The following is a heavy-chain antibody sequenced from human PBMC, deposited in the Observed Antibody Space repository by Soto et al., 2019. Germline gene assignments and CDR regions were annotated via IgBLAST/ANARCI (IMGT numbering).Heavy chain of an antibody. V-gene: IGHV4-61*01. CDR1: GGSVNSDSHY. CDR2: MFYSGST. D-gene: IGHD1-1*01. CDR3: ARRERDNGCTVWFGS. Sequence: SETLSLTCTVSGGSVNSDSHYWSWIRQPPGKGLEWIGHMFYSGSTNYNPSLKSRVTISGDTSKKQFSLKLSSVTAADTAMYLGARRERDNGCTVWFGSWGPGSLITVYS. J-gene: IGHJ5*01.